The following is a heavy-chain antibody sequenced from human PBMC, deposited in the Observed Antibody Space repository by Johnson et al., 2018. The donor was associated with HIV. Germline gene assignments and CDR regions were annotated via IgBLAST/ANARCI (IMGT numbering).Heavy chain of an antibody. Sequence: VQLVESGGGLIQPGGSLRLSCAASGFTVSSNYMRWVRQAPGKGLELVSVIYSGGSTYSADSVKGRFPISRDNSKNTRYLQMNSLRAEDTAVYYCARVRRSGTYYVDAFDIWGQGTMVTVSS. CDR1: GFTVSSNY. D-gene: IGHD1-26*01. CDR2: IYSGGST. CDR3: ARVRRSGTYYVDAFDI. V-gene: IGHV3-66*03. J-gene: IGHJ3*02.